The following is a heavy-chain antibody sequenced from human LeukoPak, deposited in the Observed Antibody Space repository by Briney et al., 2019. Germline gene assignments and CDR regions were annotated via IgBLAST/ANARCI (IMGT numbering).Heavy chain of an antibody. CDR3: GGYQLLYRPPAGPYYYYYYGMDV. CDR2: FDPEDGET. J-gene: IGHJ6*02. Sequence: GASVKVSCKVSGYTLTELSMHWVRQAPGKGLEWMGGFDPEDGETIYAQKFQGRVTITADESTSTAYMELSSLRSEDTAVYYCGGYQLLYRPPAGPYYYYYYGMDVWGQGTTVTVSS. V-gene: IGHV1-24*01. D-gene: IGHD2-2*02. CDR1: GYTLTELS.